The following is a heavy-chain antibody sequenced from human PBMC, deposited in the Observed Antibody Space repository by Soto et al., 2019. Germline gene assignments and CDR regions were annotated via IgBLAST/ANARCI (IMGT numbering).Heavy chain of an antibody. CDR2: IYYSGGT. J-gene: IGHJ4*02. CDR3: ARQGYSSGWYSDFVDY. V-gene: IGHV4-39*01. D-gene: IGHD6-19*01. CDR1: GGSISSSSYY. Sequence: PSETLSLTCTVSGGSISSSSYYWGWIRQPPGKGLEWIGSIYYSGGTYYNPSLKSRVTISVDTSKNQFSLKLSSVTAADTAVYYCARQGYSSGWYSDFVDYWGQGTLVTVSS.